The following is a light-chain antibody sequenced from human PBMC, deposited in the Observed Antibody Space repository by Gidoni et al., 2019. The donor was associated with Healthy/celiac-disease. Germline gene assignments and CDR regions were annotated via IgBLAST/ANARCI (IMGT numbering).Light chain of an antibody. CDR2: AAS. V-gene: IGKV1-39*01. CDR3: QQSYSTSWT. J-gene: IGKJ1*01. Sequence: DIQMTHSPSSLSASVGDRVTITCRASQSISSYLHWYQQKPGKAPKLLIYAASSLQSGVPSRFSGSGSGTDFTLTISSLQPDDFATYYCQQSYSTSWTFGQGTKVEIK. CDR1: QSISSY.